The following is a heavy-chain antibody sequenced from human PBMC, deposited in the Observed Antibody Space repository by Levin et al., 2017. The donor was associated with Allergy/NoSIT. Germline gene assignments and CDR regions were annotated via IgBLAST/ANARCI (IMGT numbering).Heavy chain of an antibody. D-gene: IGHD6-19*01. CDR2: ISGSGGST. Sequence: GESLKISCAASGFTFSSYAMSWVRQAPGKGLEWVSAISGSGGSTYYADSVKGRFTISRDNSKNTLYLQMNSLRAEDTAVYYCAKDTRGYSSGWCDYWGQGTLVTVSS. V-gene: IGHV3-23*01. J-gene: IGHJ4*02. CDR1: GFTFSSYA. CDR3: AKDTRGYSSGWCDY.